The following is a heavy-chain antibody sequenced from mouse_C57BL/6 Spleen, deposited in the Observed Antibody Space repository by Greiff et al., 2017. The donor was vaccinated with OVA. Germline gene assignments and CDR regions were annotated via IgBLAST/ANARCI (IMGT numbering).Heavy chain of an antibody. Sequence: EVHLVESGGGLVKPGGSLKLSCAASGFTFSDYGMHWVRQAPEKGLEWVAYISSGSSTIYYADTVKGRFTISRDNAKNTLFLQMTSLRSEDTAMYYCARGDGSSYDYYAMDYWGQGTSVTVSS. CDR1: GFTFSDYG. V-gene: IGHV5-17*01. CDR2: ISSGSSTI. CDR3: ARGDGSSYDYYAMDY. J-gene: IGHJ4*01. D-gene: IGHD1-1*01.